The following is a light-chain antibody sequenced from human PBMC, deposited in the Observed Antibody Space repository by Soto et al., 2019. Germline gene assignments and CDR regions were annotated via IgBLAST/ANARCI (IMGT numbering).Light chain of an antibody. CDR2: GAI. Sequence: DIVLRQSPGTLSLSPGQRATLSRRASQNIRSNYIAWFQQKPGQPPRLLIYGAINRATGIPARFSGSGSGTEFSLTISSLEPEDFVVYYCQQYHSPPLTFGPGTKVEIK. CDR1: QNIRSNY. CDR3: QQYHSPPLT. J-gene: IGKJ1*01. V-gene: IGKV3-20*01.